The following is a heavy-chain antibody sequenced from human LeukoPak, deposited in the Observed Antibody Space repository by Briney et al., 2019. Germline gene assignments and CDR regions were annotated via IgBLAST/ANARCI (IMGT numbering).Heavy chain of an antibody. V-gene: IGHV1-69*13. CDR2: IIPIFGIA. CDR3: AREGRCSSTSCYSGGDDWFDP. J-gene: IGHJ5*02. D-gene: IGHD2-2*01. Sequence: SVKVSCKASGGTFSSYAISWVRQAPGQGLEWMGGIIPIFGIANYAQKFQGRVTITADESTSTAYMELSSLRSEDTAVYYCAREGRCSSTSCYSGGDDWFDPWGQGTLVTVSS. CDR1: GGTFSSYA.